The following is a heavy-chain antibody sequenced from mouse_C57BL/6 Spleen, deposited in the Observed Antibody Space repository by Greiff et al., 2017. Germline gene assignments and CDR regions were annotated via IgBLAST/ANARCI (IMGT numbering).Heavy chain of an antibody. D-gene: IGHD2-12*01. CDR2: IYPGSGST. CDR1: GYTFTSYW. J-gene: IGHJ4*01. V-gene: IGHV1-55*01. Sequence: QVQLQQPGAELVKPGASVKMSCKASGYTFTSYWITWVKQRPGQGLEWIGDIYPGSGSTKYNEKLKSKATLTVDTSSSTAYMQLSSLTSEDSSVYYCARGRRERLYALDYWGQGTSVTVSS. CDR3: ARGRRERLYALDY.